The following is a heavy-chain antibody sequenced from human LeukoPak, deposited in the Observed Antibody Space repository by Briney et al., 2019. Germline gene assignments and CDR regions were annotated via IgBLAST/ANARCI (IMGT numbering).Heavy chain of an antibody. CDR3: ARDSSGWSHDAFDI. CDR2: ISSSGSTI. CDR1: GFTLSSYE. D-gene: IGHD6-19*01. V-gene: IGHV3-48*03. Sequence: PGGSLRLSCAASGFTLSSYEMNWVRQAPGKGLEWVSYISSSGSTIYYTDSVKGRFTISRDNAKNSLHLQMNSLRAEDTAIYYCARDSSGWSHDAFDIWGQGTMVTVSS. J-gene: IGHJ3*02.